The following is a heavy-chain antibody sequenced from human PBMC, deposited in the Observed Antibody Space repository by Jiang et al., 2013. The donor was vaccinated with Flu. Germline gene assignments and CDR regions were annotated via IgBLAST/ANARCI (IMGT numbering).Heavy chain of an antibody. Sequence: VQLVESGGTLVKPGGSLRLSCAASGFTFSDYYMNWIRQAPGKGLEWVSFISPTGSPIYYTDSVKGRFTISRDNAKNSLYLQMNSLRAEDTAVYYCAVQPIFGVDGWGQGTTVTGLL. V-gene: IGHV3-11*01. CDR3: AVQPIFGVDG. J-gene: IGHJ6*02. CDR2: ISPTGSPI. D-gene: IGHD5-18*01. CDR1: GFTFSDYY.